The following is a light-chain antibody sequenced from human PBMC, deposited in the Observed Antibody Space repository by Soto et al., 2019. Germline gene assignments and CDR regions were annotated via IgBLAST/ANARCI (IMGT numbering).Light chain of an antibody. CDR2: GAS. CDR1: QSVSSSY. V-gene: IGKV3-20*01. J-gene: IGKJ2*01. Sequence: MVGTQSPGTLSLSPGERATLSCRASQSVSSSYLAWYQQNPGQAPRLLIYGASSRATGIPDRFSGSGSGTDFTLTISRLEPEDFAVYYCQQYGSSPRTFGQGTKLEIK. CDR3: QQYGSSPRT.